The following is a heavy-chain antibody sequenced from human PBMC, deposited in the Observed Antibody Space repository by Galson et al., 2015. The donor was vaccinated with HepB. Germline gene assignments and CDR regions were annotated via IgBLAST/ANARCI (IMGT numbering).Heavy chain of an antibody. D-gene: IGHD1-1*01. J-gene: IGHJ3*02. CDR3: ATVAWKINPGFDI. Sequence: SLRLSCEASGFAFRDYAMHWVRQAPGKGLEWVAYISHDENTKRFADSVQGRFTVSRDNPKDTLYLRLNSLKTEDTAVYYCATVAWKINPGFDIWGRGSMVTVSP. CDR2: ISHDENTK. CDR1: GFAFRDYA. V-gene: IGHV3-30*02.